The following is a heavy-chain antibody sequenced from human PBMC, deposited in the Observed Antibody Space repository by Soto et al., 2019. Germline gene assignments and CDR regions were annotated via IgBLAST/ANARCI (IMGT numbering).Heavy chain of an antibody. J-gene: IGHJ5*02. CDR2: ISSSSSYI. D-gene: IGHD1-26*01. CDR3: ARVWGAAAHNWFDT. Sequence: PGGSLRLSCAASGFTFSSYSMNWVRQAPGKGLEWVSSISSSSSYIYYADSVKGRFTISRDNAKNSLYLQMNSLRAEDTAVYYCARVWGAAAHNWFDTWGQGTMVTVSP. V-gene: IGHV3-21*01. CDR1: GFTFSSYS.